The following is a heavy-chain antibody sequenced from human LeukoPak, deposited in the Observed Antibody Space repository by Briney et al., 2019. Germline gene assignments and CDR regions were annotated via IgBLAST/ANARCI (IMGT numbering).Heavy chain of an antibody. CDR2: IYTSGST. CDR3: ARADIAAAGTHFWFDP. J-gene: IGHJ5*02. CDR1: GGSISSGSYY. D-gene: IGHD6-13*01. Sequence: SQTLSLTCTVSGGSISSGSYYWSWIRQPAGKGLEWIGRIYTSGSTNYNPSLTSRVTISVDTSKNQFSLKLSSVTAADTAVYYCARADIAAAGTHFWFDPWGQGTLVTVSS. V-gene: IGHV4-61*02.